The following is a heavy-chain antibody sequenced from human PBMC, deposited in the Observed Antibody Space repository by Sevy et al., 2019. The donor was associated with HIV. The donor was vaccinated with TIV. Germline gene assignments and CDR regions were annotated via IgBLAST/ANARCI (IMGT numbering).Heavy chain of an antibody. Sequence: GGSLRLSCAASGFSFSSYAMSWVPQAPGKGLEWVAYVRNDGSNKYYADSVRDRFTISRDSPKNTLYLQMNSLRDEDTAIYYCARGRKTTEEWLEELDYYYGLDVWGQGTTVTVSS. CDR1: GFSFSSYA. D-gene: IGHD2-8*01. CDR3: ARGRKTTEEWLEELDYYYGLDV. J-gene: IGHJ6*02. V-gene: IGHV3-30*02. CDR2: VRNDGSNK.